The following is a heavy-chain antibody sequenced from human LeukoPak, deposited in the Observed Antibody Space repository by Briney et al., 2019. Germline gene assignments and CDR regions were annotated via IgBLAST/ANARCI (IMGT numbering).Heavy chain of an antibody. CDR1: GYTLTELS. V-gene: IGHV1-24*01. CDR3: ATGKISWYYFDY. Sequence: ASVKVSCKVSGYTLTELSMHWVRQAPGKGLEWVGGFDPEDGETIYAQKFQGRVTMTEDTSTDTAYMELSSLRSEDTAVYYCATGKISWYYFDYWGQGTLVTVSS. D-gene: IGHD6-13*01. CDR2: FDPEDGET. J-gene: IGHJ4*02.